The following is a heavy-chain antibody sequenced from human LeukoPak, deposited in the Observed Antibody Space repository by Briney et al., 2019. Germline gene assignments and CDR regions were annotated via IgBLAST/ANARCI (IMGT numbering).Heavy chain of an antibody. Sequence: SETLSLTCAVSGGSISCSNWWSWVRQPPGKGLEWIGEIYHSGSTNYNPSLKSRVTISVDKSKNQFSLKLSSVTAADTAVYYCARGNYGDYEGPFFDYWGQGTLVTVSS. D-gene: IGHD4-17*01. J-gene: IGHJ4*02. CDR3: ARGNYGDYEGPFFDY. CDR1: GGSISCSNW. V-gene: IGHV4-4*02. CDR2: IYHSGST.